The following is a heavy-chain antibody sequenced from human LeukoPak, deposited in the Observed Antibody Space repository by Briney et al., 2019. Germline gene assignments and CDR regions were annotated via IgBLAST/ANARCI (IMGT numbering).Heavy chain of an antibody. Sequence: SETLSLTCTVSGGSISSSSYYWGWIRQPPGKGLEWIGGIYYSGSTYYNPSLKSRVTISVDTSKNQFSLKLSSVTAADTAVYYCARDEYSYGSLRDCYYGMDVWGQGTTVTVSS. V-gene: IGHV4-39*02. CDR2: IYYSGST. CDR3: ARDEYSYGSLRDCYYGMDV. D-gene: IGHD5-18*01. J-gene: IGHJ6*02. CDR1: GGSISSSSYY.